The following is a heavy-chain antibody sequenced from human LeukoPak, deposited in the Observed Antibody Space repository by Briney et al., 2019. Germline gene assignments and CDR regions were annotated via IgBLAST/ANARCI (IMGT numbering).Heavy chain of an antibody. Sequence: GGSLRLSCAASGFTFSSYAMHWVRQAPGKGLEWVALISYHGDITYYADSVKGRFTLSRDNSKTTLFLQLNSLRAEATAGYYCARDSTYYYDSGSSGPHYFDFWGQGTLVTVSS. CDR3: ARDSTYYYDSGSSGPHYFDF. CDR1: GFTFSSYA. V-gene: IGHV3-30*01. CDR2: ISYHGDIT. J-gene: IGHJ4*02. D-gene: IGHD3-10*01.